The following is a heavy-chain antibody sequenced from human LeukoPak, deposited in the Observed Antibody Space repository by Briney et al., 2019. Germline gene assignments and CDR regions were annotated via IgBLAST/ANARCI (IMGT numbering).Heavy chain of an antibody. V-gene: IGHV4-34*01. J-gene: IGHJ6*02. CDR3: ARSAAGLSYGMDV. CDR2: INHSAGT. Sequence: SETLSLTCAVYGGSFSGYYWNWIRQPPGKGLEWIGEINHSAGTKYNPSLKSRVTISVTKNQFSLKLSSVTAADTAVYFCARSAAGLSYGMDVWGQGTTVSVSS. CDR1: GGSFSGYY. D-gene: IGHD6-13*01.